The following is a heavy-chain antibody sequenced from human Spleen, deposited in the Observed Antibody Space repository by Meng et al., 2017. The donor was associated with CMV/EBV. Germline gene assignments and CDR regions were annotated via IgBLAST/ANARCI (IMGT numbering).Heavy chain of an antibody. V-gene: IGHV4-61*01. CDR2: TVFGGNT. D-gene: IGHD2/OR15-2a*01. CDR1: GGSVSICSYH. CDR3: AGLIVGNGGRGP. J-gene: IGHJ5*02. Sequence: VSGGSVSICSYHWNWIRPPPGEGLGGIGQTVFGGNTHYNPSLKSRLTISFDTSKNQFSLNFNSVTAADTAVYYCAGLIVGNGGRGPWGQGTLVTVSS.